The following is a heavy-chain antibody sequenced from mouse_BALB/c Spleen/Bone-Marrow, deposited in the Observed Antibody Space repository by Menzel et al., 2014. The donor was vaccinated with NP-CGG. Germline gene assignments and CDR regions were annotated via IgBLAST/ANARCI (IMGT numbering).Heavy chain of an antibody. J-gene: IGHJ2*01. Sequence: QVQLQQSGTELAKPGASVKMSCKASGYTFTTHWMHWVKLRPGQGLEWIGYINPRTGYTDYNQKFKDKATLTADKSSSTAYMQLISLTSEDSAVYYCVRSDYWGQGTTLTVSS. CDR3: VRSDY. V-gene: IGHV1-7*01. CDR1: GYTFTTHW. CDR2: INPRTGYT.